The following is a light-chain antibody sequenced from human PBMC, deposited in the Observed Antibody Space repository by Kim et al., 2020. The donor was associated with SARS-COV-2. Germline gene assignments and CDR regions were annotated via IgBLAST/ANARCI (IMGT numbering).Light chain of an antibody. CDR3: HQCATSPET. CDR2: GTS. CDR1: QSVSSNC. V-gene: IGKV3-20*01. Sequence: FPGERATLSCRASQSVSSNCLAWYQQKPGQAPRLFIYGTSSRATGIPDRFSGSGSGTDFTLSINRLEPEDFAVYYCHQCATSPETFGGGTKVDIK. J-gene: IGKJ4*01.